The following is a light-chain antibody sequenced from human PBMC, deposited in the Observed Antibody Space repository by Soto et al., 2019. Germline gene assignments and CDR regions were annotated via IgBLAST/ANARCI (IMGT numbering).Light chain of an antibody. V-gene: IGKV4-1*01. CDR1: QSVLYSSNNKNH. J-gene: IGKJ1*01. Sequence: DIVMTQSPDSPAVSLGERATINCKSSQSVLYSSNNKNHLAWYQQKPGQPPKLLIYWASTRESGVPERFSGSGSGTDFTLTISSLQTEDVAVYYCQQYYSIPLTFGQGTKVETK. CDR2: WAS. CDR3: QQYYSIPLT.